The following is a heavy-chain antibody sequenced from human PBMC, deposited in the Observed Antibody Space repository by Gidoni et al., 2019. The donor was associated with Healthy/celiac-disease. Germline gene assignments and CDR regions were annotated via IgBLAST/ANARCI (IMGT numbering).Heavy chain of an antibody. CDR1: GFTVSSYG. Sequence: QVQLVGSGGGVVQPGRSLRLSCAAYGFTVSSYGMHWVRQAPGKGLEWVAVIAYDGSNKYYADSVKGRFTISRDNSKNTLYLQMNSLSAEDTAVYYCAKGGGYCSGGSCPNYWGQGTLVTVSS. D-gene: IGHD2-15*01. V-gene: IGHV3-30*18. CDR3: AKGGGYCSGGSCPNY. J-gene: IGHJ4*02. CDR2: IAYDGSNK.